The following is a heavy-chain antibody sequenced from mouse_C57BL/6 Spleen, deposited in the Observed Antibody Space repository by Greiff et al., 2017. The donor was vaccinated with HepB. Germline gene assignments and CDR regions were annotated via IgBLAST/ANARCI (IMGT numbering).Heavy chain of an antibody. CDR3: ARQSPDSSGYAMDY. J-gene: IGHJ4*01. D-gene: IGHD3-2*02. V-gene: IGHV5-17*01. CDR1: GFTFSDYG. CDR2: ISSGSSTI. Sequence: EVMLVESGGGLVKPGGSLKLSCAASGFTFSDYGMHWVRQAPEKGLEWVAYISSGSSTIYYADTVKGRFTISRDNAKNTLFLQMTSLRSEDTAMYYCARQSPDSSGYAMDYWGKGTSVTVSS.